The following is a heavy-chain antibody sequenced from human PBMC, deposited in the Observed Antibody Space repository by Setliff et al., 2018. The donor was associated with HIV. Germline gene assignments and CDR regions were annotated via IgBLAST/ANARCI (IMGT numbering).Heavy chain of an antibody. Sequence: GASVKVSCKASGYRIPTYEMHWVRQAPGEGLEWIGIITPFGGSTYYAQKFQGRVTLTMDTSTSTFYMELSSLRFEDTAVYYCARAPPSGKARPYYFDYWGQGTLVTVSS. J-gene: IGHJ4*02. CDR1: GYRIPTYE. CDR3: ARAPPSGKARPYYFDY. V-gene: IGHV1-46*01. D-gene: IGHD6-13*01. CDR2: ITPFGGST.